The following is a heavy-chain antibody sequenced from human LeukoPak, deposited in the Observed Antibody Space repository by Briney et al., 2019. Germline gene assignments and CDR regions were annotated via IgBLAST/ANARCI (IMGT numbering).Heavy chain of an antibody. CDR1: GGSFSGYY. CDR3: ARGTMTTMTYYFDY. J-gene: IGHJ4*02. Sequence: SETLSLTCAVYGGSFSGYYWSWIRQPPGKGLEWIGEINHSGSTNYNPSLKSRVTISVDTSKNQFSLKLSSVTAADTAVYYCARGTMTTMTYYFDYWGQGTLVTVSS. D-gene: IGHD4-17*01. CDR2: INHSGST. V-gene: IGHV4-34*01.